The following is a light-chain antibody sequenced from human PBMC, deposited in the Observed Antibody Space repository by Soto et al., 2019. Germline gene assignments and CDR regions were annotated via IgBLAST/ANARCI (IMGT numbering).Light chain of an antibody. Sequence: EIVMTQSPATLSVSPGERATLSCRASQSVSSNLAWYQQKPGQAPRLLIYGASTRATGVPARFSGSGSGTEFTLTISGLQSEDLAVYFCQQDNSWPTFGQGTKVEIK. CDR2: GAS. CDR1: QSVSSN. V-gene: IGKV3-15*01. J-gene: IGKJ1*01. CDR3: QQDNSWPT.